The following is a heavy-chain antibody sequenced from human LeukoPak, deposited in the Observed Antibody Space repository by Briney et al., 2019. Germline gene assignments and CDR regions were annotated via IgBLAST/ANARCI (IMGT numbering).Heavy chain of an antibody. CDR3: ARDASDILTGYHFDY. CDR1: GGTFSSYA. CDR2: INTGNGNT. V-gene: IGHV1-3*04. D-gene: IGHD3-9*01. Sequence: ASVKVSCKASGGTFSSYAISWVRQAPGQRLEWMGWINTGNGNTKYSQRFQGRVTITRDTSASTAYMELSSLRSEDTTVYYCARDASDILTGYHFDYWGQGTLVTVSS. J-gene: IGHJ4*02.